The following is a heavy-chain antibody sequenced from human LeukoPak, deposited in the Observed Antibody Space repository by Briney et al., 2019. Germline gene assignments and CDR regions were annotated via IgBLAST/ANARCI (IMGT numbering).Heavy chain of an antibody. V-gene: IGHV1-2*02. J-gene: IGHJ3*02. CDR3: ARIWGDTAMVKDAFDI. D-gene: IGHD5-18*01. Sequence: GSSVKVSCKASGGTFSSYAISWVRQAPGQGLEWMGWINPKSGGTNYAQKFQGRVTMTRDTSISTAYMELSRLRSDDTAVYYCARIWGDTAMVKDAFDIWGQGTMVTVSS. CDR2: INPKSGGT. CDR1: GGTFSSYA.